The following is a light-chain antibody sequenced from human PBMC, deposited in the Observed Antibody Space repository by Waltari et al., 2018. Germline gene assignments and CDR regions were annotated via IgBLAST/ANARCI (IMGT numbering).Light chain of an antibody. V-gene: IGKV1-5*03. CDR3: QQYNTFSGS. Sequence: DIQMTQSPSTLSASVGDKVTITCRASQTISNWLAWYQLKPGKAPKLLIYEVSTVDSGVPSRFSGSGSETEFTLTIGSLQPDDFATYYCQQYNTFSGSFDQGTKVEVK. J-gene: IGKJ1*01. CDR1: QTISNW. CDR2: EVS.